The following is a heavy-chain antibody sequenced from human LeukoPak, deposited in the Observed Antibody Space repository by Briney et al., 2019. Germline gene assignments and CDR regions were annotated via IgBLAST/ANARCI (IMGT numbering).Heavy chain of an antibody. CDR3: ARDPPGIAASGTYY. D-gene: IGHD6-13*01. J-gene: IGHJ4*02. Sequence: GGSLRLSCAVSGFSVSNNYMNWVRQAPGRGLEWVSLIYSRGGTSYADSVKGRFTISRDSSKNTLFLQMNSLRVEDTAVYYCARDPPGIAASGTYYWGQGTLVTVSS. V-gene: IGHV3-53*01. CDR1: GFSVSNNY. CDR2: IYSRGGT.